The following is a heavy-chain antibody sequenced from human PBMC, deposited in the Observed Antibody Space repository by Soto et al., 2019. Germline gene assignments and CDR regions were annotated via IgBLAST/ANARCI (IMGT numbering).Heavy chain of an antibody. V-gene: IGHV2-5*02. Sequence: QITLKESGPTLVEPTQTLTLTCTFSGFSLTTSGMSVAWIRQPPGKALEWLALIFWDDDTRYSPSLRSRLTITKDTSRNYVVLTMTSMGPADTATFYCPHSPLGGFGDFTSFHSWGPGALVTVSS. CDR1: GFSLTTSGMS. CDR3: PHSPLGGFGDFTSFHS. J-gene: IGHJ4*02. D-gene: IGHD4-17*01. CDR2: IFWDDDT.